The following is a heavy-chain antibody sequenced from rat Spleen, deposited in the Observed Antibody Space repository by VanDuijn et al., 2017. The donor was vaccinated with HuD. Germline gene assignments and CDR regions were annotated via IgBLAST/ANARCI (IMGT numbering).Heavy chain of an antibody. CDR2: ISFEGSGT. D-gene: IGHD1-10*01. Sequence: EVQLVESGGGLVQPGRSLKLSCAVSGFTFSDYTMAWVRQAPKKGLEWVASISFEGSGTYYGDSVKGRFTVSRDNAKSTLYLQMNSLRSEDTATYYCARPHNYRYIMDAWGQGSSVTVSS. J-gene: IGHJ4*01. CDR3: ARPHNYRYIMDA. V-gene: IGHV5-22*01. CDR1: GFTFSDYT.